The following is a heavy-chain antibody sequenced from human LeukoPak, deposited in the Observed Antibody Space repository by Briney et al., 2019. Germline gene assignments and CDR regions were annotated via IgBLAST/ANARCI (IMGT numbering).Heavy chain of an antibody. CDR1: GFTFSSYA. CDR3: ARDLGYCSGGTCYVGYFDY. D-gene: IGHD2-15*01. J-gene: IGHJ4*02. CDR2: ISYDGSNK. V-gene: IGHV3-30-3*01. Sequence: GRSLRLSCAASGFTFSSYAMHWVRQAPGKGLEWVAVISYDGSNKYYADPVKGRFTISRDNSKNTLYLQMNSLRAEDTAVYYCARDLGYCSGGTCYVGYFDYWGQGTLVTVSS.